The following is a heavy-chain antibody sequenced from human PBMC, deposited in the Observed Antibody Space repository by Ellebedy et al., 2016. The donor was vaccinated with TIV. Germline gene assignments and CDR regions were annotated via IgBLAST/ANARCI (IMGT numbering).Heavy chain of an antibody. CDR1: GFTFSSYS. D-gene: IGHD3-9*01. CDR2: ISSTSSHI. J-gene: IGHJ6*02. Sequence: GESLKISXAASGFTFSSYSMSWVRQAPGKGLEWVSYISSTSSHIYYADSVQGRFTISRDNAKNTLFLQVNSLRAEDTAVYYCACRSQTGYYYYYSMDVWGQGTTVTVSS. CDR3: ACRSQTGYYYYYSMDV. V-gene: IGHV3-21*06.